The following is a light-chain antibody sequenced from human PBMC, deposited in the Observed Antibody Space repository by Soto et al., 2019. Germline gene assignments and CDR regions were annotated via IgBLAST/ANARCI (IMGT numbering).Light chain of an antibody. CDR3: QQLQRTPFT. Sequence: QLTQSPSSLSASVGDRVTITCRASQDVSRYLAWYQQKAGKAPKLLIYGASTLQSGVPSRFSGFGSGTEFTFTISSLQPEDFATYHCQQLQRTPFTFGPGTTVDV. CDR1: QDVSRY. J-gene: IGKJ3*01. V-gene: IGKV1-9*01. CDR2: GAS.